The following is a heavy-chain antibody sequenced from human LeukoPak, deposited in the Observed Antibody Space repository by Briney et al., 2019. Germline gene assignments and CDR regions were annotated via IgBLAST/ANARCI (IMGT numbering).Heavy chain of an antibody. V-gene: IGHV4-38-2*02. CDR2: IYHSGST. Sequence: SETLSLTCTVSGYSISSGYYWGWIRQPPGKGLEWIGSIYHSGSTYYNPSLKSRVTISVDTSKNQFSLKLSSVTAADTAVYYCARVKWGPYVRIFGGFDYWGQGTLVTVSS. CDR1: GYSISSGYY. D-gene: IGHD3-16*01. CDR3: ARVKWGPYVRIFGGFDY. J-gene: IGHJ4*02.